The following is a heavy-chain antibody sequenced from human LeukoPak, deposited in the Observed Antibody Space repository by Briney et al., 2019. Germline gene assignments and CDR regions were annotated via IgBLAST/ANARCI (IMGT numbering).Heavy chain of an antibody. CDR1: GFTFSSYA. CDR3: AKNVDYDSSGTLDY. Sequence: GGSLRLSCAASGFTFSSYAMSWVRQAPGKGLEWVAVISYDGSNKYYADSVKGRFTISRDNPKNTLYLQMNSLRAEDTAVYYCAKNVDYDSSGTLDYWGQGTLVTVSS. CDR2: ISYDGSNK. J-gene: IGHJ4*02. D-gene: IGHD3-22*01. V-gene: IGHV3-30*18.